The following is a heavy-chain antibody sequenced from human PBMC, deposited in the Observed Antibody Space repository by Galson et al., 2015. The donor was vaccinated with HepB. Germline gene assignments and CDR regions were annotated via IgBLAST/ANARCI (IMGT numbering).Heavy chain of an antibody. J-gene: IGHJ4*02. D-gene: IGHD1-26*01. CDR2: ISYDGSNK. CDR3: ASDLSGSYLRELDY. CDR1: GFTFSSYA. V-gene: IGHV3-30-3*01. Sequence: SLRLSCAASGFTFSSYAMHWVRQAPGKGLEWVAVISYDGSNKHYADSVKGRFTISRDNSKNTLYLQMNSLRAEDTAVYYCASDLSGSYLRELDYWGQGTLVTVSS.